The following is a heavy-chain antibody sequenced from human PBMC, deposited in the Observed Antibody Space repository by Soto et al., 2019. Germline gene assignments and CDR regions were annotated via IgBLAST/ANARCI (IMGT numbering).Heavy chain of an antibody. D-gene: IGHD3-10*01. J-gene: IGHJ6*02. CDR1: GYTFSSHA. V-gene: IGHV1-3*01. CDR2: INGGNGIT. CDR3: ARATYHSGGVPSNAMDV. Sequence: QVHLVQSGAEVKKPGASVKVSCKAFGYTFSSHAIHWVRQAPGQRPEWMGWINGGNGITRYAQNFQDRVTLTRDTCARTTDMGLSSLTSEETAVYYCARATYHSGGVPSNAMDVWGQGTTVTVSS.